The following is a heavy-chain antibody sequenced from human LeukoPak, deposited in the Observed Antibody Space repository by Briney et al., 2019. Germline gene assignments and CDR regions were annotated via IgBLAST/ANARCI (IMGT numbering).Heavy chain of an antibody. CDR3: ARDGSPYGSGSYFHYYYYGMDV. D-gene: IGHD3-10*01. CDR2: IYHSGST. J-gene: IGHJ6*04. CDR1: GYSICSGYY. Sequence: SETLSLTCAVSGYSICSGYYWGWIRQPPGKGLEWIGSIYHSGSTYYNPSLKSRVTISVDTSKNQFSLKLSSVTAADTAVYYCARDGSPYGSGSYFHYYYYGMDVWGKGTTVTVSS. V-gene: IGHV4-38-2*02.